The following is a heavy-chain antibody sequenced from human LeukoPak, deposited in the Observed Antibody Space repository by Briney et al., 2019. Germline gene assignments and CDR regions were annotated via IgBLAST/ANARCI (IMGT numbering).Heavy chain of an antibody. CDR1: GYTFISYG. CDR3: ARTTKLLRFLEWTTTRYYYYYMDV. V-gene: IGHV1-18*01. CDR2: ISAYNGNT. D-gene: IGHD3-3*01. J-gene: IGHJ6*03. Sequence: GASVRVSCKASGYTFISYGISWVRQAPGQGLEWMGWISAYNGNTNYAQKLQGRVTMTTDTSTSTVYMELRSLRSDDTAVYYCARTTKLLRFLEWTTTRYYYYYMDVWGKGTTVTVSS.